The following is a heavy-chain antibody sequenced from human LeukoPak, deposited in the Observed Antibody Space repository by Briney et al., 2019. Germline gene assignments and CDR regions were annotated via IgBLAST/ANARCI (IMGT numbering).Heavy chain of an antibody. CDR1: GFTFSNSD. CDR2: IVAGRDT. D-gene: IGHD6-13*01. Sequence: GGALSLSCAASGFTFSNSDMHWGRQGTGKGVGWVSAIVAGRDTYYANSVKGGFTISRENAKNSLYLQMNSLRAGDTAVYYCAREVADSSSSDWGLDVWGKGTTVTVSS. V-gene: IGHV3-13*01. CDR3: AREVADSSSSDWGLDV. J-gene: IGHJ6*01.